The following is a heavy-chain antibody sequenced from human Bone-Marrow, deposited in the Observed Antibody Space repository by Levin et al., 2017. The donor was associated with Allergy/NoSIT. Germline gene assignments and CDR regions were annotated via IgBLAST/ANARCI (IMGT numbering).Heavy chain of an antibody. V-gene: IGHV3-23*01. J-gene: IGHJ4*02. CDR2: ISGSGGST. Sequence: LSLTCAASGFTFSSYAMSWVRQAPGKGLEWVSAISGSGGSTYYADSVKGRFTISRDNSKNTLYLQMNSLRAEDTAVYYCAKSRYSSSWYHIGYWGQGTLVTVSS. CDR3: AKSRYSSSWYHIGY. CDR1: GFTFSSYA. D-gene: IGHD6-13*01.